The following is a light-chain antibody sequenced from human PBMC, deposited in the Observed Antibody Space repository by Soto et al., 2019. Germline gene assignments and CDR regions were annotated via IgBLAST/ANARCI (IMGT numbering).Light chain of an antibody. Sequence: DIQMTQSPSTLSASVGDRVTIPCRASQSISSWLAWYQQKPGKAPKLLIYDASSLESGVPSRFSGSGSGTEFTLTISSLQPDDFATYYCQQYNSYPCTFGQGTKLEIK. V-gene: IGKV1-5*01. CDR1: QSISSW. CDR2: DAS. CDR3: QQYNSYPCT. J-gene: IGKJ2*02.